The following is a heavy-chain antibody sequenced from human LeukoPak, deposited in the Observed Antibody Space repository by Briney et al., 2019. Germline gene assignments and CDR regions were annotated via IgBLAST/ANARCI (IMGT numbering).Heavy chain of an antibody. D-gene: IGHD3-3*02. J-gene: IGHJ5*02. CDR2: IYHSGST. CDR1: GGSISSSNW. CDR3: ARLGAVLTSVNWFDP. V-gene: IGHV4-4*02. Sequence: SETLSLTCAVSGGSISSSNWWSWVRQPPGKGLEWIGEIYHSGSTYYNSSLKSRLTMSVDTSRNQFSLQLTAVSAADTAVYYCARLGAVLTSVNWFDPWGQGTLVTVSS.